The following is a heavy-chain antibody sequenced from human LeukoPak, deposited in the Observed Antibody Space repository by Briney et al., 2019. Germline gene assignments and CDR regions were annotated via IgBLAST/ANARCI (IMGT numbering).Heavy chain of an antibody. J-gene: IGHJ5*02. CDR3: ARQGARENWFDP. CDR1: DDSISSTFYS. Sequence: SETLSLTCTVSDDSISSTFYSWGWIRQPPGEGLEWIGSVFCNGKTYYNPSLESRIAISVDTSKNHFSLQLSPVTAADTAVYYCARQGARENWFDPWGQGTLVTVSS. CDR2: VFCNGKT. V-gene: IGHV4-39*01.